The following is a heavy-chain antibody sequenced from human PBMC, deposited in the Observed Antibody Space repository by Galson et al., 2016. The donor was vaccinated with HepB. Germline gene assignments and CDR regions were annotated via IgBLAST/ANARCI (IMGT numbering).Heavy chain of an antibody. CDR3: AGDGGYDWFDY. CDR1: GFTFSTYN. Sequence: SLRLSCAASGFTFSTYNMNWVRQAPGKGLEWVSSISYNIYYADSVRGRFTISRDNAKNSLFLQMNSLRVEDTAVYYCAGDGGYDWFDYWGQGTLVTVSS. D-gene: IGHD5-12*01. J-gene: IGHJ4*02. V-gene: IGHV3-21*04. CDR2: ISYNI.